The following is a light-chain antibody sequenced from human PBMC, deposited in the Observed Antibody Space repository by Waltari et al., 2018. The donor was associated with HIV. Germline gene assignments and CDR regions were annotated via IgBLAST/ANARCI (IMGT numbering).Light chain of an antibody. CDR2: EGS. CDR1: SSDIGGYKY. V-gene: IGLV2-14*01. CDR3: SSSTASGTWV. J-gene: IGLJ3*02. Sequence: QSALTQPAPVPGPPRPSITIPRLRTSSDIGGYKYVPWYQQQPSKASKHVISEGSNRPAGVSTRCSGANTGDAASLTISGLQAEEEADDYCSSSTASGTWVFGGGTKLTVL.